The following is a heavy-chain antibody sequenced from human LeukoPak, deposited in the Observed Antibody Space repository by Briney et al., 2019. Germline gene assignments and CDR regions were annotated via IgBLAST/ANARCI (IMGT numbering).Heavy chain of an antibody. J-gene: IGHJ4*02. CDR3: ARQHAYYFDY. D-gene: IGHD6-13*01. CDR2: ISAYNGNT. Sequence: ASVKVSCKASGYTFTSYAMNWVRQAPGQGLEWMGWISAYNGNTNYAQKLQGRVTMTTDTSTSTAYMELRSLRSDDTAVYYCARQHAYYFDYWGQGTLVTVSS. CDR1: GYTFTSYA. V-gene: IGHV1-18*01.